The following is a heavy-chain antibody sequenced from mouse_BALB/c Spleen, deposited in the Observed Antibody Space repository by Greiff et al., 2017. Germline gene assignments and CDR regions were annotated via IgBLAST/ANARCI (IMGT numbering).Heavy chain of an antibody. CDR3: ARGWYEYYFDY. CDR2: ISTYYGNT. CDR1: GYTFTDYA. V-gene: IGHV1-67*01. J-gene: IGHJ2*01. Sequence: QVQLKESGPELVRPGVSVKISCKGSGYTFTDYAMHWVKQSHAKSLEWIGVISTYYGNTNYNQKFKGKATMTVDKSSSTAYMELARLTSEDSAIYYCARGWYEYYFDYWGQGTTLTVSS. D-gene: IGHD1-1*02.